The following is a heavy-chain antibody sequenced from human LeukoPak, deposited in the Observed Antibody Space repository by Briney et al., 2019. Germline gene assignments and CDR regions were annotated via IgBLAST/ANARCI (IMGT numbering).Heavy chain of an antibody. D-gene: IGHD3-9*01. J-gene: IGHJ4*02. Sequence: GASVKVSCKASGYTFTGYYMHWVRQAPGQGLEWMGWINTNTGNPTYAQGFTGRFVFSLDTSVSTAYLQISSLKAEDTAVYYCARELRYFDWLYPNWGQGTLVTVSS. CDR1: GYTFTGYY. CDR3: ARELRYFDWLYPN. V-gene: IGHV7-4-1*02. CDR2: INTNTGNP.